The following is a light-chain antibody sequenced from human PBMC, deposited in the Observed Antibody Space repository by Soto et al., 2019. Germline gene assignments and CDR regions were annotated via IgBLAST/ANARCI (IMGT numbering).Light chain of an antibody. V-gene: IGKV1-5*03. Sequence: DIQMTQSRSTLSASEGDRVTISCRDSQSVSIWLAWYQQKPGRAPKLLIYKSSILESGGPSRFSGSGSGTEFTLTISSLQPDDFATYYCQQFNTSPWTFGQGTKVDIK. CDR3: QQFNTSPWT. J-gene: IGKJ1*01. CDR1: QSVSIW. CDR2: KSS.